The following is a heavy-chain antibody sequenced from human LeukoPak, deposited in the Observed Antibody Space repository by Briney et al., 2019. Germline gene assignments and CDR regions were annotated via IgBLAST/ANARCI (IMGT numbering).Heavy chain of an antibody. J-gene: IGHJ4*02. Sequence: GGSLRLSCAASGFTFSSYAMHWVRQAPGKGLEWVAVISYDGSNKYYADSVKGRFTISRDNSKNTLYLQMNSLRAEDTAVYYCARDLRLYGSGLDYWGQGTLVTVSS. CDR3: ARDLRLYGSGLDY. CDR1: GFTFSSYA. CDR2: ISYDGSNK. D-gene: IGHD3-10*01. V-gene: IGHV3-30*04.